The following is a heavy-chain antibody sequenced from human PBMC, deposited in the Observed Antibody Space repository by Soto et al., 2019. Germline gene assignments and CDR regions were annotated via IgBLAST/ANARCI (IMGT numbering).Heavy chain of an antibody. Sequence: SQTLSLTCAISGDSVSSNSAAWNWIRQSPSRGLEWLGRTYYRSKWYNDYAVSVKSRITINPDTSKNQFSLQLNSVTPEDTAVYYCARSRDWGIAVAGTSPVDYWGQGTLVTVSS. J-gene: IGHJ4*02. CDR2: TYYRSKWYN. D-gene: IGHD6-19*01. CDR3: ARSRDWGIAVAGTSPVDY. V-gene: IGHV6-1*01. CDR1: GDSVSSNSAA.